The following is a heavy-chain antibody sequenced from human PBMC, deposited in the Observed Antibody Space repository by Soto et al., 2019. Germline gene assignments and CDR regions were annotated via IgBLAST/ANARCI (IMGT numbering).Heavy chain of an antibody. CDR3: AKKEKYDHVWGKSPLD. V-gene: IGHV3-23*01. CDR2: INGPGDDT. J-gene: IGHJ4*03. Sequence: GGSLRLSCAASGFTFHNYAMSWVRQAPGTGLEWVSSINGPGDDTYYADSVKGRFTISRDNSKNTLYLQMNSLRAEDTALYYCAKKEKYDHVWGKSPLDWGQGTLVTVSS. CDR1: GFTFHNYA. D-gene: IGHD3-16*01.